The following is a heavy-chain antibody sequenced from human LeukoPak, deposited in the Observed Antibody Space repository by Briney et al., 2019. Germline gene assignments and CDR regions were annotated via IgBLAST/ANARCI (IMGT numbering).Heavy chain of an antibody. D-gene: IGHD2-15*01. CDR2: IYYSGST. V-gene: IGHV4-59*01. CDR1: GGSISSYY. J-gene: IGHJ3*02. Sequence: SETLSLTCTVSGGSISSYYWSWIRQPPGKGLEWSGYIYYSGSTNYNPSLKSRVTISVDTSKNQFSLKLSSVTAADTAVYYRASYCSGGSCYSDAFDIWGQGTMVTVSS. CDR3: ASYCSGGSCYSDAFDI.